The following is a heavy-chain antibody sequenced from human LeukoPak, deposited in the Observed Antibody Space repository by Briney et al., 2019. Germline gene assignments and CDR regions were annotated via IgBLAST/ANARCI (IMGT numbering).Heavy chain of an antibody. CDR3: ARDTTVSSGMQF. J-gene: IGHJ4*02. CDR1: GGSISTYS. Sequence: SETLSLTCTVSGGSISTYSWTWVRRSPGKGLEWIGSVVITTTNYSPALRSRVAISTHTSKNQFSLRLESVTPADTALYYCARDTTVSSGMQFWGQGALVTVSS. V-gene: IGHV4-59*12. CDR2: VVITTT. D-gene: IGHD5/OR15-5a*01.